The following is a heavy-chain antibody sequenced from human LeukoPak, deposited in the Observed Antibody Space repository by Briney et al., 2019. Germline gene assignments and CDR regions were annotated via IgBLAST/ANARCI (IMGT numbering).Heavy chain of an antibody. J-gene: IGHJ6*02. V-gene: IGHV4-39*01. CDR1: GGSISSSSYY. CDR2: IYYSGST. D-gene: IGHD1-1*01. Sequence: PSETLSLTCTVSGGSISSSSYYWGWIRQPPGKGLEWIGSIYYSGSTYYNPSLKSRVTISVDTSKNQFSLKLSPVTAADTAVYYCARQGGTGTDYYYYGMDAWGQGTTVTVSS. CDR3: ARQGGTGTDYYYYGMDA.